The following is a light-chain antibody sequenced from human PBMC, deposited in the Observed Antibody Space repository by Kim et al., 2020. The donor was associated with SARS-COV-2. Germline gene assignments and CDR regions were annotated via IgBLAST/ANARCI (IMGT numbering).Light chain of an antibody. Sequence: LSPGERAALSCRASQTVGTYLAWYQHKRGQAPRLLIYDTSNRASGTPAKFSGSGSGTDFTLTIGSLEPEDFAVYYCQQRTNWPFTFGQGTRLEIK. V-gene: IGKV3-11*01. CDR3: QQRTNWPFT. CDR1: QTVGTY. CDR2: DTS. J-gene: IGKJ5*01.